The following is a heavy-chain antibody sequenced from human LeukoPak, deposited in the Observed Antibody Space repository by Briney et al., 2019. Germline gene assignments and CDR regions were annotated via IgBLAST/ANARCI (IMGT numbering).Heavy chain of an antibody. J-gene: IGHJ4*02. Sequence: ASVKVSCKVSGYTLTELSMHWVRQAPGQGLEWMAWIKPNNGGTTFAQKFRGRVTLARDTSISTAYMQLSGLRSEDTAMYYCAREAGGVSDYWGQGTLVTVSS. D-gene: IGHD2-8*02. V-gene: IGHV1-2*02. CDR2: IKPNNGGT. CDR3: AREAGGVSDY. CDR1: GYTLTELS.